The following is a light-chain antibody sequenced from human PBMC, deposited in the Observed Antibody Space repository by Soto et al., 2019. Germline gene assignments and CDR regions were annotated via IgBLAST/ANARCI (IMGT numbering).Light chain of an antibody. CDR2: GAS. J-gene: IGKJ1*01. V-gene: IGKV3-20*01. CDR3: QQYASSPWT. Sequence: EIVVTQSPGTLSLSPEERATLSCRASQSVTSNYLAWYQQKPGQAPSLLIYGASARAAGIPDRFSGSGTGTDFALTISGLEPEDFAVYFCQQYASSPWTFGQGTKVEIK. CDR1: QSVTSNY.